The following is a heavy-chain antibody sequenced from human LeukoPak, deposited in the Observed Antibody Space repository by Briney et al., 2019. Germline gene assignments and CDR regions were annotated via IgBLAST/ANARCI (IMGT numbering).Heavy chain of an antibody. J-gene: IGHJ4*02. CDR2: TKNKANSYTT. V-gene: IGHV3-72*01. D-gene: IGHD5-12*01. CDR3: VAWTSGSPGY. Sequence: GGSPRLSCAVSGFTFSDHYMDWVRQAPGKGLEWVGRTKNKANSYTTEYAASVKGRFTISRDDSKNSLYLQMNSLKTEDTAVYYCVAWTSGSPGYWGQGTLVTVSS. CDR1: GFTFSDHY.